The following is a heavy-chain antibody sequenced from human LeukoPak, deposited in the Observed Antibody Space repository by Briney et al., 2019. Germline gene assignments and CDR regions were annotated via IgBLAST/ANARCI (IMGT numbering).Heavy chain of an antibody. CDR1: GYTFTSYY. CDR3: ARDLDSSSWSIIYFDY. J-gene: IGHJ4*02. Sequence: ASVKVSCKASGYTFTSYYIHWVRQAPGQGLEWMGIINPSGGSTSYAQRFQGRVTMTRDTSTSTIYMELNSLRSEDTAVYYCARDLDSSSWSIIYFDYWGQGTLVTVFS. CDR2: INPSGGST. V-gene: IGHV1-46*01. D-gene: IGHD6-13*01.